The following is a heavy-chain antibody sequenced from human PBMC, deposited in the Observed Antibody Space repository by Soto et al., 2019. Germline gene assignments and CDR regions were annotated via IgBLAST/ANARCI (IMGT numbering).Heavy chain of an antibody. CDR2: ISGRGGNT. Sequence: EVQLLESGGGLVQPGGSIRLSCAASGFTFSSHAMTWVRQAPGKGLEWVSTISGRGGNTYYAASVKGRFTISSDNSKNTVFLQMNSLRAEDTAVYYCARPTALWSGYFDYWGQGTLVTVSS. CDR1: GFTFSSHA. J-gene: IGHJ4*02. D-gene: IGHD3-3*01. CDR3: ARPTALWSGYFDY. V-gene: IGHV3-23*01.